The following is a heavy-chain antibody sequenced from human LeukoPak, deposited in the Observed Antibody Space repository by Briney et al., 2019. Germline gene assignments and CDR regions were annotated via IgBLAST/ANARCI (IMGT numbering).Heavy chain of an antibody. D-gene: IGHD2-15*01. J-gene: IGHJ4*02. Sequence: ASVKVSCKASGYTFTSYFISWALQAPGQGPEWMGWLSAYNGNTIYAQKVKGRVTMTTDTSTSTAYMELRSLKSDDTAVYYCARASYCSDGSCYSDYWGQGTLVTVSS. CDR2: LSAYNGNT. CDR1: GYTFTSYF. V-gene: IGHV1-18*01. CDR3: ARASYCSDGSCYSDY.